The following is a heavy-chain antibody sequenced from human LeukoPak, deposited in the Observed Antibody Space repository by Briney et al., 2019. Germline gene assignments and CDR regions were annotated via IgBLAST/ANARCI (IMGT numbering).Heavy chain of an antibody. V-gene: IGHV3-7*01. D-gene: IGHD2/OR15-2a*01. CDR2: IKQDGSEK. CDR3: ARDGGHSTDFDY. J-gene: IGHJ4*01. CDR1: GFTFSNYW. Sequence: PGGSLRLSCGASGFTFSNYWLSWVRQSPGKGLEWVANIKQDGSEKYYVNSVKGRFTISRDNAKNSLCLQMNSLRAEDTALYYCARDGGHSTDFDYWGHGTLVTVSS.